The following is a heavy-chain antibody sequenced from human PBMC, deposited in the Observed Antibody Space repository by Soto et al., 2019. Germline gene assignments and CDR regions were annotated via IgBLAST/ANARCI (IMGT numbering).Heavy chain of an antibody. D-gene: IGHD6-19*01. V-gene: IGHV1-2*02. J-gene: IGHJ6*02. CDR1: GYTFTGYY. Sequence: ASVKVSCKASGYTFTGYYMHWVRQAPGQGLEWMGWINPNSGGTNYAQKFQGRVTMTRDTSISTAYMELSRLRSDDTAVYYCARGLGSGWYSGFDYYYYGMDVCGQRTTVTVSS. CDR2: INPNSGGT. CDR3: ARGLGSGWYSGFDYYYYGMDV.